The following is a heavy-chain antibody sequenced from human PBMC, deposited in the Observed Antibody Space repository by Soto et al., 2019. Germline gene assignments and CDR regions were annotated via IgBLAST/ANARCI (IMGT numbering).Heavy chain of an antibody. CDR3: AGGDYYHSSGYYFYYYTMDV. D-gene: IGHD3-22*01. Sequence: SETLSLTCTVSGGSISSSSYYWGWIRQPPGKGLEWIGNVYYGGSTYYNPSLKSRVTISVETSKSQFSLKLSSVTAADTAVYYCAGGDYYHSSGYYFYYYTMDVWGQGTTVTGS. CDR2: VYYGGST. CDR1: GGSISSSSYY. V-gene: IGHV4-39*01. J-gene: IGHJ6*02.